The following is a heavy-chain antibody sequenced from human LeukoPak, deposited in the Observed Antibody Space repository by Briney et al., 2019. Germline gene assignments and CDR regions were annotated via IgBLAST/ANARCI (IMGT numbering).Heavy chain of an antibody. CDR1: TFTFLSNS. V-gene: IGHV3-48*01. CDR2: INDGSNTL. Sequence: PGGTLRLYCSASTFTFLSNSWNWLPQGKGQGREGVFYINDGSNTLYYADSVKGTFTISRATDTNYLYLQMNSLRAEDTAVYYCAVKQGHSGSYGPAWYFDLWGRGTLVTVYS. CDR3: AVKQGHSGSYGPAWYFDL. J-gene: IGHJ2*01. D-gene: IGHD1-26*01.